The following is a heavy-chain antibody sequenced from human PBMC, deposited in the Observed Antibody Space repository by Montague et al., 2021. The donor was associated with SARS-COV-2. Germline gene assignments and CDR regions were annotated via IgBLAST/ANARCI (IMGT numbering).Heavy chain of an antibody. V-gene: IGHV6-1*01. Sequence: CAISGDSVSSHNAAWNWIRQSPSRGREWLGRTCYRSEWYFDYAISLRGRITINPDTSKNQFSLQLDSVTLDDTAVYYCARYSYSGTYFGLNDAFDIWGQGTLVTVSS. D-gene: IGHD1-26*01. J-gene: IGHJ3*02. CDR2: TCYRSEWYF. CDR3: ARYSYSGTYFGLNDAFDI. CDR1: GDSVSSHNAA.